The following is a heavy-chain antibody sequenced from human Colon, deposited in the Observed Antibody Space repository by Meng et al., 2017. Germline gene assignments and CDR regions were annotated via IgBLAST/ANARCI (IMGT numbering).Heavy chain of an antibody. D-gene: IGHD2/OR15-2a*01. CDR1: GYTFPGHY. J-gene: IGHJ6*02. V-gene: IGHV1-2*06. Sequence: ASVKVSCKTSGYTFPGHYLHWVRQAPGQGLEWMGRISLNSGDTNYAQKFRGRVTLTRDTSIATSYMELSSLRSGDTAVYYCGRPWAHNEYCMDVWGQGTTVTVSS. CDR2: ISLNSGDT. CDR3: GRPWAHNEYCMDV.